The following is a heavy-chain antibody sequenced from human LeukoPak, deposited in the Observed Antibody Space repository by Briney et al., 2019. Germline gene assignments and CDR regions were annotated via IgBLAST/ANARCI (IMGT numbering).Heavy chain of an antibody. CDR1: GYTFTSYY. CDR3: AREAGIVAADL. CDR2: INSSGGST. D-gene: IGHD6-13*01. J-gene: IGHJ4*02. Sequence: SVKVSCKASGYTFTSYYMHWVRQAPGQGLEWMGIINSSGGSTSYAQKFQGRVTMTRDTSTSTVYMEVSSLRSEDTAVYYCAREAGIVAADLWGQGTLVTVSS. V-gene: IGHV1-46*01.